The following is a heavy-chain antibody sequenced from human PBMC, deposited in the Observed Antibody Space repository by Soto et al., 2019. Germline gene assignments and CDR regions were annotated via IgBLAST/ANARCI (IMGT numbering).Heavy chain of an antibody. CDR3: TRDQGGSYDSWFDP. D-gene: IGHD1-26*01. CDR1: TFSMYS. Sequence: EVQIVESGGGLVQPGGSLRLSCNFTFSMYSMDWVRQAPGKGLEWVASISSGGVYIKYADSVEGRFTISRDNAKNSVSLQMNSLRVDDTALYFCTRDQGGSYDSWFDPWGQGTLVTVSS. CDR2: ISSGGVYI. J-gene: IGHJ5*02. V-gene: IGHV3-21*02.